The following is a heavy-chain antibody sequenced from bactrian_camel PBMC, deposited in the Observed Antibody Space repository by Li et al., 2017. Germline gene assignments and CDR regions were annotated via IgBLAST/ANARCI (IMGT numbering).Heavy chain of an antibody. CDR3: ATDGGGAYGGDYYRYNY. V-gene: IGHV3S6*01. CDR1: GFPSSTIS. CDR2: IYCDGTNT. Sequence: QLVEFGGGLVQPGGSLRLSCGASGFPSSTISMGWVRQAPGKGLEWVSAIYCDGTNTRYADSVKGRFTISRDNAENTVYLQMNSLTSEDTALYYCATDGGGAYGGDYYRYNYWGQGTQVTVS. D-gene: IGHD2*01. J-gene: IGHJ4*01.